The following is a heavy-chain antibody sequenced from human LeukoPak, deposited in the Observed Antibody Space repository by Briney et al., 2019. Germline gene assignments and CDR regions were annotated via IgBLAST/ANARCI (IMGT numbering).Heavy chain of an antibody. D-gene: IGHD2-15*01. J-gene: IGHJ5*02. Sequence: SETLSLTCTVSAYSISNGWLWGWIRQPPGKGLEWIASIYHSGTTYFNPSLKSRVTMSVDTSKNQFSLKLTSVTAADTAVYYCKRLGHVAGAPKVSRFHPWGQGTLVTVSS. V-gene: IGHV4-38-2*02. CDR1: AYSISNGWL. CDR3: KRLGHVAGAPKVSRFHP. CDR2: IYHSGTT.